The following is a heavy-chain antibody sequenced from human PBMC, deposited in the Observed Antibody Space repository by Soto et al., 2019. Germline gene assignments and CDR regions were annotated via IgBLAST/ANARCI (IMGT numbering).Heavy chain of an antibody. CDR1: GFTFSSYA. D-gene: IGHD5-12*01. V-gene: IGHV3-30-3*01. CDR2: ISYDGSNK. CDR3: ARDRRRDGYNSFDY. J-gene: IGHJ4*02. Sequence: QVQLVESGGGVVQPGRSLRLSCAASGFTFSSYAMHWVRQAPGKGLEWVAVISYDGSNKYYAHSVKGRFTISRDNSKNTLYLQMNSLRAEDTAVYYCARDRRRDGYNSFDYWGQGTLVTVSS.